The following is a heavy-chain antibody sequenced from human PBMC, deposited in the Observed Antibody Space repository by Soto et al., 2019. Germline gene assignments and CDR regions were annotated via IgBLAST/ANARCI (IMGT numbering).Heavy chain of an antibody. D-gene: IGHD3-22*01. J-gene: IGHJ5*02. V-gene: IGHV4-4*07. CDR3: ARSYYYDSSGYYLDWFDP. Sequence: SETLSLTCTVSGGSISTYYWSWIRRPAGKGLEWIGRIYTSGSTNYNPSLKSRVTMSVDTSKNQFSLKLSSVTAADTAVYYCARSYYYDSSGYYLDWFDPWGQGTLVTVS. CDR2: IYTSGST. CDR1: GGSISTYY.